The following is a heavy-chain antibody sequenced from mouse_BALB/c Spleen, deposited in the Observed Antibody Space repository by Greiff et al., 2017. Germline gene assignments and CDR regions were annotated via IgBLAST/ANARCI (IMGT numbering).Heavy chain of an antibody. D-gene: IGHD2-4*01. CDR2: IDPYDSET. Sequence: VQLQQPGAELVRPGASVKLSCKASGYTFTSYWMNWVKQRPEQGLEWIGRIDPYDSETHYNQKFKDKAILTVDKSSSTAYMQLSSLTSENSAVYFCARRATMITTGDWYFDVWGAGTTVTVSS. J-gene: IGHJ1*01. CDR3: ARRATMITTGDWYFDV. CDR1: GYTFTSYW. V-gene: IGHV1-52*01.